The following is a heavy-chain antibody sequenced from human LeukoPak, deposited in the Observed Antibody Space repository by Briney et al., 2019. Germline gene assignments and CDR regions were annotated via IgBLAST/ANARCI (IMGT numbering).Heavy chain of an antibody. V-gene: IGHV3-64D*09. J-gene: IGHJ4*02. CDR2: ISSKGVST. Sequence: GGSLRLSCSASGFTISIYAMHWVRQAPGKGLEYVSGISSKGVSTYYADSVKGRFTISGDNSKDTMFLQMSSLRAEDTAVYYCVKGGQYSSSSHFDYWGQGTLVTVSS. CDR1: GFTISIYA. D-gene: IGHD6-6*01. CDR3: VKGGQYSSSSHFDY.